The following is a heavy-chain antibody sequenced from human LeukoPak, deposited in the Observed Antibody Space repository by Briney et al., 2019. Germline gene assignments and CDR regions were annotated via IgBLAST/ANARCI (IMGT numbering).Heavy chain of an antibody. Sequence: SETLSLTCGVSGVAITNYYWNWIRQAPGKGLEWLGYIYYTGSTTHNPSVKSRITISLDTSNKQISLKLRSVTAADTAVYYCARRGSXXXPXPFD. CDR1: GVAITNYY. J-gene: IGHJ4*01. V-gene: IGHV4-59*01. CDR3: ARRGSXXXPXPFD. CDR2: IYYTGST. D-gene: IGHD3-10*01.